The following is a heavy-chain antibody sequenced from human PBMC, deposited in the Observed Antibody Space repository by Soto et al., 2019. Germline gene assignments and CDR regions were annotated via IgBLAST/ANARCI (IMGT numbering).Heavy chain of an antibody. CDR3: ARGILRPNHYMDV. V-gene: IGHV4-31*03. J-gene: IGHJ6*03. CDR1: GDSVRRGGYF. CDR2: IYDSGSA. Sequence: QVQLQESGPGLVKPSQTLSLTCIVSGDSVRRGGYFWTWIRQHPGKGLEWIGYIYDSGSAFYNPSLKRRVTMSVDTSKNQFSLNLRSVTAADTALFYCARGILRPNHYMDVWGKGTAVAVSS. D-gene: IGHD1-26*01.